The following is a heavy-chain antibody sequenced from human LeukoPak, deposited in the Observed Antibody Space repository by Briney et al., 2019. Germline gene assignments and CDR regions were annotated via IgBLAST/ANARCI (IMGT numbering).Heavy chain of an antibody. CDR3: ARSGGSGSYYSYYFDY. D-gene: IGHD3-10*01. CDR2: IYTSGST. J-gene: IGHJ4*02. Sequence: SETLSLTCTVSGGSISSYYWSWIRQPAGKGLEWIGRIYTSGSTNYNPSLKSRVTISVDTSKNQFSLKLSSVTAADTAVYYCARSGGSGSYYSYYFDYWGQGTLVTVSS. V-gene: IGHV4-4*07. CDR1: GGSISSYY.